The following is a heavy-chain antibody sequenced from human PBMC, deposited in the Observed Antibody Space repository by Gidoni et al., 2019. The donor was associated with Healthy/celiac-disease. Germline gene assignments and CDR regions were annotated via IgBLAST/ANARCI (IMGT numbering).Heavy chain of an antibody. CDR1: GRSISSGGYY. CDR2: IYYSGST. CDR3: ARVLGGGDDILTGYYGDWFDP. D-gene: IGHD3-9*01. Sequence: QVQLQESGPGLVKPSQTLSLTCTVSGRSISSGGYYWSWIRQHPGKGLEWIGYIYYSGSTYYNPSLKSRVTISVDTSKNQFSLKLSSVTAADTAVYYCARVLGGGDDILTGYYGDWFDPWGQGTLVTVSS. J-gene: IGHJ5*02. V-gene: IGHV4-31*03.